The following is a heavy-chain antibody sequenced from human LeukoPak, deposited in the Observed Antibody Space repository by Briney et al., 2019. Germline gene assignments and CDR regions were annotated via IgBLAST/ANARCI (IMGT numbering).Heavy chain of an antibody. CDR3: ARGRAAAGTTNFDL. V-gene: IGHV3-74*01. CDR2: INSDGSST. Sequence: PGGSLRLSCAASGFTFSSYWMHWVRQAPGKGLVWVSRINSDGSSTSYADSVKGRFTISRDNAKNTLYLQMNSLRAEDTAVYYCARGRAAAGTTNFDLWCRGTLVTVSS. D-gene: IGHD6-13*01. CDR1: GFTFSSYW. J-gene: IGHJ2*01.